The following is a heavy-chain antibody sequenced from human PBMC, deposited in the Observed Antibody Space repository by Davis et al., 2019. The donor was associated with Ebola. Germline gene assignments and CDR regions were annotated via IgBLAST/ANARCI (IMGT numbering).Heavy chain of an antibody. CDR2: IKQDGSEK. V-gene: IGHV3-7*01. J-gene: IGHJ6*02. CDR1: GFTFSSYW. D-gene: IGHD2-15*01. Sequence: GESLKISCAASGFTFSSYWMSWVRQAPGKGLEWVANIKQDGSEKYYVDSVKGRFTISRDNAKNSLYLQMNSLRDEDTAVYYCAALAATFYYYGMDVWGQGTTVTVSS. CDR3: AALAATFYYYGMDV.